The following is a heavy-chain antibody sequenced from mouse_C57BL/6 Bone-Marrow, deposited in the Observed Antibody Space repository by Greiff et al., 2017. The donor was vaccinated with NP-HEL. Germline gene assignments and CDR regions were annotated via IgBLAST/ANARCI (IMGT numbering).Heavy chain of an antibody. Sequence: QVHVKQSGAELVKPGASVKISCKASGYAFSSYWMNWVKERPGQGLEWIGQIYPGDGDTKYNGKFKGKATLTADKSSSTAYMQVSSLTSEDSAVYFCARGDYGSSRFGYAMDYWGQGTSVTVSS. CDR3: ARGDYGSSRFGYAMDY. D-gene: IGHD1-1*01. V-gene: IGHV1-80*01. CDR1: GYAFSSYW. J-gene: IGHJ4*01. CDR2: IYPGDGDT.